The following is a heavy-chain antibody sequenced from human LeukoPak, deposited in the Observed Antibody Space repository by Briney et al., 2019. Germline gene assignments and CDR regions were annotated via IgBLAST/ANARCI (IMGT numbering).Heavy chain of an antibody. V-gene: IGHV1-69*13. Sequence: SVKVSCKASGGTFSNYAISWVRQAPGQGLEWMGGIIPILGTPNYAQKFQGRVTITANESTSTAYMELSSLRSEDTAVYSCARDLFALGSTSSSYDAFDIWGQGTMVTVSS. D-gene: IGHD3-3*01. CDR3: ARDLFALGSTSSSYDAFDI. CDR1: GGTFSNYA. J-gene: IGHJ3*02. CDR2: IIPILGTP.